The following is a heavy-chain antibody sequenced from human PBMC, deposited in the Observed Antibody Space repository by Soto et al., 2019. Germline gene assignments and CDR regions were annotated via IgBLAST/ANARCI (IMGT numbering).Heavy chain of an antibody. J-gene: IGHJ6*03. CDR2: ISSSSSYI. V-gene: IGHV3-21*01. Sequence: PGGSLRLSCAASGFTFSSYSMNWVRQAPGKGLEWASSISSSSSYIYYADSVKGRFTISRDNAKNSLYLQMNSLRAEDTAVYYCARVVAPVVVVAATDYYYCYMDVWGKGTTVTVSS. CDR1: GFTFSSYS. D-gene: IGHD2-15*01. CDR3: ARVVAPVVVVAATDYYYCYMDV.